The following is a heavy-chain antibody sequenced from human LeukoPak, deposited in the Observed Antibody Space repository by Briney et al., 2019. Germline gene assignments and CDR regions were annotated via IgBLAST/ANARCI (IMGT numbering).Heavy chain of an antibody. D-gene: IGHD4-17*01. J-gene: IGHJ3*02. CDR2: ISYDGSNK. Sequence: GGSLRLSCAASGFTFSSYGMHWVRQAPGKGLEWVAVISYDGSNKYYADSVKGRLTISRDNSKNTLYLQMNSLRAEDTAVYYCANDYGDYEAFDIWGQGTMVTVSS. CDR3: ANDYGDYEAFDI. CDR1: GFTFSSYG. V-gene: IGHV3-30*18.